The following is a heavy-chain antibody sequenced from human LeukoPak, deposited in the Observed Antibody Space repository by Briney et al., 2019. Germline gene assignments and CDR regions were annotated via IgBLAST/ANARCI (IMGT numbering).Heavy chain of an antibody. D-gene: IGHD3-10*01. CDR3: ATDARVLWFGELPDSY. Sequence: GASVKVSCKASGYTFTSYYMHWVRQAPGQGLEWMGIINPSGGSTSYAQKFQGRVTMTRDTSTSTVYMELSSLRSEDTAVYYCATDARVLWFGELPDSYWGQGTLVTVSS. CDR1: GYTFTSYY. CDR2: INPSGGST. V-gene: IGHV1-46*01. J-gene: IGHJ4*02.